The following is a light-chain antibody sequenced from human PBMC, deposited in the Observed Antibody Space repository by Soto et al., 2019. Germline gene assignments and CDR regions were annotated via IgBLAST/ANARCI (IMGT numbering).Light chain of an antibody. CDR3: QVWDIGSGVI. CDR2: YDT. V-gene: IGLV3-21*04. CDR1: HIGSKS. J-gene: IGLJ2*01. Sequence: SYELTQPPAVSVAPGKTAKITCGGSHIGSKSVHWYQQKPGQAPVLVIYYDTDRPSGVPERLSGSNSGSTAALTISRVEAGDEADYYCQVWDIGSGVIFGGGTKVTVL.